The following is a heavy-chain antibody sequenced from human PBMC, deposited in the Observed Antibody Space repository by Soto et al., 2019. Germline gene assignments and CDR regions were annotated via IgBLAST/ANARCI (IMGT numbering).Heavy chain of an antibody. CDR3: ARGGDYISTVTTSYWYFDL. Sequence: SETLSLTCTVSGGSISSGGCYWSWIRQHPGKGLEWIGYIYYSGSTYYNPSLKSRVTISVDTSKNQFSLKLSSVTAADTAVYYCARGGDYISTVTTSYWYFDLWGRGTLVTVSS. CDR1: GGSISSGGCY. V-gene: IGHV4-31*03. D-gene: IGHD4-17*01. J-gene: IGHJ2*01. CDR2: IYYSGST.